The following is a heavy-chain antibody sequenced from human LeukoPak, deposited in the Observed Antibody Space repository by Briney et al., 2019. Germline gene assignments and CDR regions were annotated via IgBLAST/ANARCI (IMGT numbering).Heavy chain of an antibody. V-gene: IGHV4-4*07. CDR3: ARDRVGATTPYFDY. CDR1: GGSISSYY. Sequence: SETLSLTCTVSGGSISSYYWSWIRQPAGKGLEWIGRIYTSGSTNYNPSLKSRVTISVDTSKNQFSLKLSSVTAADTAVYYCARDRVGATTPYFDYWGQGTLVTVSS. CDR2: IYTSGST. J-gene: IGHJ4*02. D-gene: IGHD1-26*01.